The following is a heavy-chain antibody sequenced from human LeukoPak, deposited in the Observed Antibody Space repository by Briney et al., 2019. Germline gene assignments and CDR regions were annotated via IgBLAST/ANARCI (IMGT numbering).Heavy chain of an antibody. J-gene: IGHJ4*02. D-gene: IGHD6-13*01. Sequence: PGGSLRLSCAASGFTFSSYSMNWVRQAPGQGLEWVSSISSSSSYIYYADSVKGRFTISRDNAKNSLYPQMNSLRAEDTAVYYCARDRQSSRIAAAGTFDYWGQGTLVTVSS. CDR2: ISSSSSYI. CDR3: ARDRQSSRIAAAGTFDY. V-gene: IGHV3-21*01. CDR1: GFTFSSYS.